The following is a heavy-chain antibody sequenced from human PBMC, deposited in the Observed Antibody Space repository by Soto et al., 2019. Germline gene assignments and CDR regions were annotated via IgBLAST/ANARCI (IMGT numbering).Heavy chain of an antibody. Sequence: PSETLSLTCTVSGASIKTGGYYWSWIRQPPGKGLEWIGYIYYSGSTNYNPSLKSRVTISVDTSKNQFSLKLSSVTAADTAVYYCARHPRLGIAVAAFDIWGQGTMVTVSS. V-gene: IGHV4-61*08. J-gene: IGHJ3*02. CDR3: ARHPRLGIAVAAFDI. CDR2: IYYSGST. CDR1: GASIKTGGYY. D-gene: IGHD6-19*01.